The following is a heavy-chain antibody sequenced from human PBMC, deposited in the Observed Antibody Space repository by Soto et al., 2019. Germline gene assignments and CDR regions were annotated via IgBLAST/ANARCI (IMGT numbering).Heavy chain of an antibody. CDR1: GFTFSTFN. Sequence: PGGSLRLSCAASGFTFSTFNMNWVRQAPGKGLEWVSYISSSGSTIYYADSVKGRFTISRDNAKNSLYLQMNSLRDEDTAVYYCTTEDEGLCISCSCLNWFDPWGQGTMLTVSS. D-gene: IGHD2-2*01. J-gene: IGHJ5*02. V-gene: IGHV3-48*02. CDR3: TTEDEGLCISCSCLNWFDP. CDR2: ISSSGSTI.